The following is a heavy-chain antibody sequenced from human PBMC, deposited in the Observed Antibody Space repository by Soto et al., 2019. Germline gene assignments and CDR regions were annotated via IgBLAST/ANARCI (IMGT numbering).Heavy chain of an antibody. CDR3: ARVPSAYYDYVWGSYRSSFGYYGMDV. Sequence: ETLSLTCTVSGGSISSYYWSWIRQPPGKGLEWIGYIYYSGSTNYNPSLKSRVTISVDTSKNQFSLKLSSVTAADTAVYYCARVPSAYYDYVWGSYRSSFGYYGMDVWGQGTTVTVSS. CDR1: GGSISSYY. V-gene: IGHV4-59*01. CDR2: IYYSGST. D-gene: IGHD3-16*02. J-gene: IGHJ6*02.